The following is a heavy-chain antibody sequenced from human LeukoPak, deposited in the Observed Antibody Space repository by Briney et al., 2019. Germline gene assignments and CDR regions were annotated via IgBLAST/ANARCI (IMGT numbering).Heavy chain of an antibody. J-gene: IGHJ5*02. CDR3: AGDHGGSSWYDWFDP. CDR1: GYTFTSYY. V-gene: IGHV1-46*01. Sequence: GASVKVSCKASGYTFTSYYMHWVRQAPGQGLEWMGIINPSGGSTSYAQKFQGRVTMTRDMSTSTVYMELSSLRSEDTAVYYCAGDHGGSSWYDWFDPWGQGTLVTVSS. CDR2: INPSGGST. D-gene: IGHD6-13*01.